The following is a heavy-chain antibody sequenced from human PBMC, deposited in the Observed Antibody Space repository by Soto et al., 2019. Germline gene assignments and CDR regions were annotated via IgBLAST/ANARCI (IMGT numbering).Heavy chain of an antibody. J-gene: IGHJ6*02. CDR3: ARLKSDYYYYYGMDV. Sequence: GGSLRLSCAASGFTFSDYYMSWIRQAPGKGLEWVSYISSSGSTIYYADSVKGRFTISRDNAKNSLYLQMNSLRAEDTAVYYCARLKSDYYYYYGMDVWGQGTTVTVSS. CDR1: GFTFSDYY. CDR2: ISSSGSTI. V-gene: IGHV3-11*01.